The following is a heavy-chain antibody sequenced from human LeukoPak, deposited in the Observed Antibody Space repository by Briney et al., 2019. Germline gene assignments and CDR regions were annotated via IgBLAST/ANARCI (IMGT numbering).Heavy chain of an antibody. D-gene: IGHD4-17*01. Sequence: PSETLSLTCAVYGGSFSGYYWSWIRQPPGKALEWIGEINHSGSTNYNPSLKSRVTISVDTSKNQFSLKLSSVTAADTAVYYCARDGDYPTPLNWFDPWGQGTLVTVSS. V-gene: IGHV4-34*01. J-gene: IGHJ5*02. CDR1: GGSFSGYY. CDR3: ARDGDYPTPLNWFDP. CDR2: INHSGST.